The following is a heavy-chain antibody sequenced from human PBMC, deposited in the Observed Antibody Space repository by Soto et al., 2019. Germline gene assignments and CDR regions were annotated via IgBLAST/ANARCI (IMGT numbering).Heavy chain of an antibody. CDR2: IWCDGFKK. CDR3: ARELLYGTGSRNFHYYGMDV. Sequence: QVQLVESGGGVVQSGTSLRLSCAASGMKFSSYGMHWVRQAPGKGLEWVAVIWCDGFKKYYVVSVKGRFTISRDNSNNTLYLQMNSLRAEDTGVYYCARELLYGTGSRNFHYYGMDVWGQGPTVTVSS. CDR1: GMKFSSYG. V-gene: IGHV3-33*01. D-gene: IGHD3-10*01. J-gene: IGHJ6*02.